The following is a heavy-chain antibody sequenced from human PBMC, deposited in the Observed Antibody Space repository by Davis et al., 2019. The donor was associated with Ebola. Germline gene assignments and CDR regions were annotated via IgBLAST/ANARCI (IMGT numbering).Heavy chain of an antibody. V-gene: IGHV4-59*05. Sequence: SETLSLTCTVSGGSISSYYWSWIRQSPGKGLEWIGSIHYSGSTYYNPSLKSRVTISVDTSKNQFSLRLSSVTAADTAVYYCAREPYSSGWYYFDYWGQGTLVTVSS. CDR3: AREPYSSGWYYFDY. CDR2: IHYSGST. CDR1: GGSISSYY. J-gene: IGHJ4*02. D-gene: IGHD6-19*01.